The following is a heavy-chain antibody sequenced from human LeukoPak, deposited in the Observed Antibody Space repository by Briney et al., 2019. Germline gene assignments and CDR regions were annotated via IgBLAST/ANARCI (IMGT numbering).Heavy chain of an antibody. J-gene: IGHJ3*02. CDR1: GFAFSTYD. Sequence: GGSLRLSCAASGFAFSTYDMHWVRQATGKGLEWVSAIGVAGDTYYPGYVTGRFTISRKNDKNSLYLQMNSQRAGDTAVYFCARGVVGAFDIWGQGTMVTVSS. CDR2: IGVAGDT. CDR3: ARGVVGAFDI. D-gene: IGHD3-16*02. V-gene: IGHV3-13*04.